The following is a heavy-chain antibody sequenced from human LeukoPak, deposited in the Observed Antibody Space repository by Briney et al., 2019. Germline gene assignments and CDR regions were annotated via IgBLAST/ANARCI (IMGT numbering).Heavy chain of an antibody. Sequence: PGGSLRLSCAASGFTFSSYAMSWVRQAPGKGLEWVSAISGSCGSTYYADSVKGRFTISRDNSKNTLYLQMNSLRAEDTAVYYCAKYNGDALYYFDYWGQGTLVTVSS. CDR3: AKYNGDALYYFDY. D-gene: IGHD4-17*01. CDR2: ISGSCGST. CDR1: GFTFSSYA. V-gene: IGHV3-23*01. J-gene: IGHJ4*02.